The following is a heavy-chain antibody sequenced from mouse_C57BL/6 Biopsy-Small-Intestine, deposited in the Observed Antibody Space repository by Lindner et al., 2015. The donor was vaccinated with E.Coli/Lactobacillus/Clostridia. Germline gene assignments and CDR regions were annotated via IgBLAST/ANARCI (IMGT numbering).Heavy chain of an antibody. V-gene: IGHV1-9*01. CDR2: ILPGNGST. J-gene: IGHJ4*01. D-gene: IGHD6-1*01. CDR1: GYTFTAYW. CDR3: ARGSLFSYYAMDY. Sequence: VQLQESGAELMKPGASVKLSCKATGYTFTAYWIEWIKQRPGHGLEWVGEILPGNGSTNHNEKFKDKATFTADTSSNTAYMYLSSLTIEDSAIYFCARGSLFSYYAMDYWGQGTSVTVSS.